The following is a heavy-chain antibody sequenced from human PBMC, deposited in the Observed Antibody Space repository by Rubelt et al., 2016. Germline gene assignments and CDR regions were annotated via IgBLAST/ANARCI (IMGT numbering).Heavy chain of an antibody. Sequence: WSWIRQPPGKGLEWIGYIYYSGSTNYNPSLKSRVTISVDTSKNQFSLKLSSVTAADTAVYYCARAVGDYGENGWFDPWGQGTLVTVSS. CDR2: IYYSGST. J-gene: IGHJ5*02. D-gene: IGHD4-17*01. CDR3: ARAVGDYGENGWFDP. V-gene: IGHV4-59*12.